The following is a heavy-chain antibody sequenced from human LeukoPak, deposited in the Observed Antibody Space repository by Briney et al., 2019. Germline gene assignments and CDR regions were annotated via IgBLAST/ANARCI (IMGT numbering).Heavy chain of an antibody. Sequence: GGSLRLSCAASGFTFSSSAMNWVRQAPGKGLEWVSVIYSGGSTYYADSVKGRFTISRDNSKNTLYLQMNSLRAEDTAVYYCARDSRDILTGQYYFDYWGQGTLVTVSS. CDR1: GFTFSSSA. V-gene: IGHV3-66*01. CDR2: IYSGGST. J-gene: IGHJ4*02. CDR3: ARDSRDILTGQYYFDY. D-gene: IGHD3-9*01.